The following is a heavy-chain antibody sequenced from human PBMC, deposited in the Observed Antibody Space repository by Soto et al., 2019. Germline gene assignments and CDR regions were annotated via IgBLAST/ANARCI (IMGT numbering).Heavy chain of an antibody. V-gene: IGHV4-59*01. CDR3: AKDSGYNYGYFRWFDP. J-gene: IGHJ5*02. D-gene: IGHD5-18*01. CDR1: GGSISNFY. CDR2: IYYSGTT. Sequence: SETLSLTCTVSGGSISNFYWSWIRQPPGKGLEWIGYIYYSGTTSYNPSLNSRVTISVDTSKSQFSLKLSSVTAADTAVYYCAKDSGYNYGYFRWFDPWGQGTPVTVSS.